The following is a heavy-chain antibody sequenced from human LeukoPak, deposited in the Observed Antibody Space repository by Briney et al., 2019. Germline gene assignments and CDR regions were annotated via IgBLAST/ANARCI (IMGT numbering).Heavy chain of an antibody. V-gene: IGHV4-4*07. Sequence: SETLSLTCTVSGGSISSYYWSWIRQPAGKGLEWIGRTYTSGSTNYNPSLKSRVTMSVDTSKNQFSLKLSSVTAADTAVYYCARDGYYYDSSGYYEKMYYFDYWGQGTLVTVSS. D-gene: IGHD3-22*01. CDR1: GGSISSYY. J-gene: IGHJ4*02. CDR3: ARDGYYYDSSGYYEKMYYFDY. CDR2: TYTSGST.